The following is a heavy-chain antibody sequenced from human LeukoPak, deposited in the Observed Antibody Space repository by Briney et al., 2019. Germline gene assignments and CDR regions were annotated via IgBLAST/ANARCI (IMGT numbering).Heavy chain of an antibody. D-gene: IGHD6-13*01. Sequence: GGSLRLSCAASGFTFSGSAMHWVRQASGKGLEWVGRIRSKANSYATVYAPSVKGRFTISRDDSKNTAYLQMNSLKTEDTAVYYCTNHYSSSPYWGQGTLVTVSS. V-gene: IGHV3-73*01. CDR3: TNHYSSSPY. CDR1: GFTFSGSA. J-gene: IGHJ4*02. CDR2: IRSKANSYAT.